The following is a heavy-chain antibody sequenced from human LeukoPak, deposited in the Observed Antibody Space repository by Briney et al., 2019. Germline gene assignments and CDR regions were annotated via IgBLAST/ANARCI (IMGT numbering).Heavy chain of an antibody. CDR2: IKSKTDGGTT. V-gene: IGHV3-15*01. CDR3: TTDRDIVVVVTATHGWFDP. D-gene: IGHD2-15*01. CDR1: GFTFSNAW. J-gene: IGHJ5*02. Sequence: GGSLRLSCAASGFTFSNAWMSWVRQAPGKGLEWVGRIKSKTDGGTTDYAAPVKGRFTISRDDSKNTLYLQMNSLKTEDTAVYYCTTDRDIVVVVTATHGWFDPWGQGTLVTVSS.